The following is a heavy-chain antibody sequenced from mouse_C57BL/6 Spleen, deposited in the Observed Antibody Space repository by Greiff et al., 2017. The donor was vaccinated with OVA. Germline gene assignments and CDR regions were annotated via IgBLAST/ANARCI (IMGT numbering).Heavy chain of an antibody. CDR1: GYSITSGYY. CDR3: ARDGGDRYFDV. J-gene: IGHJ1*03. V-gene: IGHV3-6*01. CDR2: ISYDGSN. Sequence: QSGPGLVKPSPSLSLTCSVTGYSITSGYYWNWIRQFPGNKLEWMGYISYDGSNNYNPSLKNRISITRDTSKNQFFLKLNSVTTEDTATYYCARDGGDRYFDVWGTGTTVTVSS. D-gene: IGHD3-3*01.